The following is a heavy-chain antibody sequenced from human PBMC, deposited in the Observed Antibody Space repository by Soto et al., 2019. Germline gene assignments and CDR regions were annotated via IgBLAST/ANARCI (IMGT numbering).Heavy chain of an antibody. CDR3: AKDRDERGLRFLEWLLFFDY. CDR2: LSGSGGST. Sequence: EVQLLESGGGLVQPGGSLRLSCAASGFTFSSYAMSWVRQAPGKGLALVSALSGSGGSTYYANYVKGRFTISSYNSKNTLYLQMNSLRAEDTAVYYCAKDRDERGLRFLEWLLFFDYWGQGTLVTVSS. V-gene: IGHV3-23*01. D-gene: IGHD3-3*01. J-gene: IGHJ4*02. CDR1: GFTFSSYA.